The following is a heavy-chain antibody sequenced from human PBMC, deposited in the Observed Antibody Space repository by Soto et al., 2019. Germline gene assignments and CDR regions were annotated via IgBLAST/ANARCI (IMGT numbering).Heavy chain of an antibody. CDR1: GGSISSGDYY. Sequence: QVQLQESGPGLVKPSQTLSLTCTVSGGSISSGDYYWSWIRQPPGKGLEWIGYIYYSGSTYYNPSLKSRVTISVDTSKNQFSLKLSAVTAADTAVYYCARGPYSYYYDSSGPYYNWFDPWGQGTLVTVSS. CDR2: IYYSGST. V-gene: IGHV4-30-4*01. D-gene: IGHD3-22*01. J-gene: IGHJ5*02. CDR3: ARGPYSYYYDSSGPYYNWFDP.